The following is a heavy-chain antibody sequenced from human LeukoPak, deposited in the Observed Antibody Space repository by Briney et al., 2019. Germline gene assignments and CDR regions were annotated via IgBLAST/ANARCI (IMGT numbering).Heavy chain of an antibody. V-gene: IGHV3-7*05. D-gene: IGHD3-10*01. Sequence: GGSLRLSCAASGFTVSNYWMIWVRQAPGKGLEWVANIKRHQSETHYVDSVKGRFTISRDNAKNSVYLQMDSPRVEDTAVYYCARDPYDYYGSGPFDYWGQGTLVTVSS. J-gene: IGHJ4*02. CDR1: GFTVSNYW. CDR3: ARDPYDYYGSGPFDY. CDR2: IKRHQSET.